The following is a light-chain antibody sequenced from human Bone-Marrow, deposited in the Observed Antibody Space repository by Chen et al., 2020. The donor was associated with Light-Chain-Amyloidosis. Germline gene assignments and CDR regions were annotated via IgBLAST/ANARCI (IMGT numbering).Light chain of an antibody. Sequence: QSALTQPPSASGSPGQSVTISCTGARSDFGPFNYVSWYQQHPGKAPKLIMFDVNRRPSGVPGRFSGSKAGNTASLTVSGLQHDDEADYYCSSFAVAKIVLFGGGTKLTGL. J-gene: IGLJ3*02. CDR1: RSDFGPFNY. CDR2: DVN. CDR3: SSFAVAKIVL. V-gene: IGLV2-8*01.